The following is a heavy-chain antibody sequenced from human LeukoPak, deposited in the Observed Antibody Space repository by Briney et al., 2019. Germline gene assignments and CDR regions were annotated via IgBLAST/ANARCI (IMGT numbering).Heavy chain of an antibody. CDR3: AKDAIVRDYSNSDY. V-gene: IGHV1-2*02. D-gene: IGHD4-11*01. Sequence: ASVKVSCKASGYTFTGCYIHWVRQAPGQGLEWMGWMDPNRGGTNYAQKFQGRVTMTRDTSISTAYMELSRLTSDDTAVYYCAKDAIVRDYSNSDYWGQGTLVTVSS. CDR2: MDPNRGGT. J-gene: IGHJ4*02. CDR1: GYTFTGCY.